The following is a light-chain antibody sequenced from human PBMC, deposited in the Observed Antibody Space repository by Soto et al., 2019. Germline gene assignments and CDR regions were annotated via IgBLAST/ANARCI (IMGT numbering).Light chain of an antibody. V-gene: IGLV2-8*01. CDR2: EVN. CDR1: SSDVGGYNY. J-gene: IGLJ1*01. Sequence: QSVLTQPPSASGSPGQSVAISCTGTSSDVGGYNYVSWYQQHPGKAPNLMIYEVNKRPSGVPDRFSGSKSGNTAPLTVSGLQAEDEADYYCSSYAGSSNVFGTGTKVTVL. CDR3: SSYAGSSNV.